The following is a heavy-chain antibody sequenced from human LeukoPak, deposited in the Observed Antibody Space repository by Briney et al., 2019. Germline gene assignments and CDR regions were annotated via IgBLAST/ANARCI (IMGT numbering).Heavy chain of an antibody. CDR2: IYYSGST. CDR3: ARTNSGDILTGYYPVY. Sequence: SETLSLTCTVSGGSISSYYWSWIRQPPGKGLEWIGYIYYSGSTNYNPSLKSRVTISVDTSKNQFSLKLSSVTAADTAVYYCARTNSGDILTGYYPVYWGQGTLVTVSS. CDR1: GGSISSYY. J-gene: IGHJ4*02. D-gene: IGHD3-9*01. V-gene: IGHV4-59*01.